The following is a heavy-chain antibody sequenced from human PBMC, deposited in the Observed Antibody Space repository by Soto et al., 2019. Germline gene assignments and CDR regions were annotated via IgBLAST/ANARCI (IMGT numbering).Heavy chain of an antibody. V-gene: IGHV1-46*01. CDR1: GYTFTSYY. Sequence: ASVKVSCKASGYTFTSYYMHWVRQAPGQGLEWMGIINPSGGSTSYAQKFQGRVTMTRDTSTSTVYMELSSPRSEDTAVYYCARDPYYYDSSGYYPTYYFDYWGQGTLVTVSS. J-gene: IGHJ4*02. D-gene: IGHD3-22*01. CDR2: INPSGGST. CDR3: ARDPYYYDSSGYYPTYYFDY.